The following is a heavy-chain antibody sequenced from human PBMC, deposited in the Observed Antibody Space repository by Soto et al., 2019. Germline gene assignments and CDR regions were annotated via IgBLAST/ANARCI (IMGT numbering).Heavy chain of an antibody. CDR3: ATSNTTCPGCYS. Sequence: SETLSLTCIVSGVSISSGYCTWIRQSPGKGLEWIGYISHSGLRHYRASLQSRLTMSAETSKNQSSLNLTSVTAADTAIYYCATSNTTCPGCYSWGQGTLVTVSS. J-gene: IGHJ5*02. D-gene: IGHD2-2*01. CDR1: GVSISSGY. CDR2: ISHSGLR. V-gene: IGHV4-59*01.